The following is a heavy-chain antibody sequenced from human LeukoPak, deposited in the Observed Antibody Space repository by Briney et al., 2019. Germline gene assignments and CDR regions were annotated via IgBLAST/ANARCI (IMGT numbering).Heavy chain of an antibody. J-gene: IGHJ4*02. D-gene: IGHD6-19*01. V-gene: IGHV1-18*01. Sequence: ASVKASCKASGYTFTSYGISWVRQALGQGLEWMGWSSAYNGNTNYAQKVQGRVTMTTDTSTTTAYMELRGLRSGDTAVYYCARGGSSGWKTPNDDYWGQGTLVTVSS. CDR3: ARGGSSGWKTPNDDY. CDR2: SSAYNGNT. CDR1: GYTFTSYG.